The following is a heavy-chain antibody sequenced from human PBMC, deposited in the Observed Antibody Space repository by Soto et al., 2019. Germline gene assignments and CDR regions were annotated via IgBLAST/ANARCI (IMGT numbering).Heavy chain of an antibody. CDR3: ARAVFDYGGNYYGMDV. J-gene: IGHJ6*02. V-gene: IGHV1-18*01. Sequence: ASVKVSCKASGYTFTSYGISWVRQAPGQGLEWMGWISAYNGNTNYAQKLQGRVTMTTDTSTSTAYMELRSPRSDDTAVYYCARAVFDYGGNYYGMDVWGQGTTVTVSS. CDR2: ISAYNGNT. D-gene: IGHD4-17*01. CDR1: GYTFTSYG.